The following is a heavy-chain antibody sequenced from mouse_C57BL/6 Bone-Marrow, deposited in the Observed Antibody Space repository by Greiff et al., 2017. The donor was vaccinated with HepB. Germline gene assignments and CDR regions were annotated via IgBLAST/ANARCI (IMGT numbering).Heavy chain of an antibody. CDR1: GYTFTDYE. J-gene: IGHJ3*01. V-gene: IGHV1-15*01. CDR3: TRSDDGYYRYWFAY. D-gene: IGHD2-3*01. Sequence: VKLVESGAELVRPGASVTLSCKASGYTFTDYEMHWVKQTPVHGLEWIGAIDPETGGTAYNQKFKGKAILTADKSSSTAYMELRSLTSEDSAVYYCTRSDDGYYRYWFAYWGQGTLVTVSA. CDR2: IDPETGGT.